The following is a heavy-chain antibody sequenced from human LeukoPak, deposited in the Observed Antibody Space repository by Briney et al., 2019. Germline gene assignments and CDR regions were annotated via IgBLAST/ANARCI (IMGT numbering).Heavy chain of an antibody. J-gene: IGHJ5*02. CDR1: GYTFTSYD. CDR3: ARGHLAGPSPVYNWFDP. CDR2: MNPNSGNT. Sequence: ASVKVSCKASGYTFTSYDINWVRQATGQGLEWMGWMNPNSGNTGYAQKFQGRVTITRNTSISTAYMELSSLRSEDTAVYYCARGHLAGPSPVYNWFDPWGQGTLVTVSS. D-gene: IGHD1-14*01. V-gene: IGHV1-8*03.